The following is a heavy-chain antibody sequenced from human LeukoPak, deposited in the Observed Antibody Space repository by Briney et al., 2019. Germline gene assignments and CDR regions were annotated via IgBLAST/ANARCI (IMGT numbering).Heavy chain of an antibody. CDR2: ISSSSSYI. CDR3: ARCGYSYGSLIALYYFDY. J-gene: IGHJ4*02. Sequence: PGGSLRLSCAASGFTFSSYSMNWVRQAPGKGLKWVSSISSSSSYIYYADSVKGRFTISRDNAKNSLYLQMNSLRAEDTAVYYCARCGYSYGSLIALYYFDYWGQGTLVTVSS. V-gene: IGHV3-21*01. CDR1: GFTFSSYS. D-gene: IGHD5-18*01.